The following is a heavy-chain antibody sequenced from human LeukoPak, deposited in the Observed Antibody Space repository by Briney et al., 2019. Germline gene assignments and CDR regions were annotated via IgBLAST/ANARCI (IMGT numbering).Heavy chain of an antibody. CDR1: GGSMNNYY. V-gene: IGHV4-59*12. D-gene: IGHD6-13*01. J-gene: IGHJ4*02. CDR2: IFYNGGT. Sequence: KPSETLSLTCTAGGSMNNYYWSWIRQPPGTGLEWIGYIFYNGGTNYNPSLKSRVTISIDTSRNQFSLKLSSVTAADTAVYYCAREGQYSSSWVDYWGQGTLVTVSS. CDR3: AREGQYSSSWVDY.